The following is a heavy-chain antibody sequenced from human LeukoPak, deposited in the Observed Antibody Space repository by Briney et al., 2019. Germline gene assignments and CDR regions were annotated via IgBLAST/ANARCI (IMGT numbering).Heavy chain of an antibody. D-gene: IGHD3-22*01. CDR1: GFTFSSYW. J-gene: IGHJ4*02. CDR3: ASGGYYYDSSGYSHTLDY. V-gene: IGHV3-74*01. CDR2: INSDGSST. Sequence: GGSLRLSCAASGFTFSSYWMHWVRQAPGKGLVWVSRINSDGSSTSYADSVKGRFTISRGNAKNTLYLQMNSLRAEDTAVYYCASGGYYYDSSGYSHTLDYWGQGTLVTVSS.